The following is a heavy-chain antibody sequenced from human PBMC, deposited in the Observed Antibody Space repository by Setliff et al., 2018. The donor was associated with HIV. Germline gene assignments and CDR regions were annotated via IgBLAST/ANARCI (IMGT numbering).Heavy chain of an antibody. V-gene: IGHV4-4*09. Sequence: PSETLSLTCTVSGGSFSDYYRSWIRQPPGKGLEWIGYIYTSGSTNYNPSLRSRVTISVDTSKNQFSLKLSSVTAADTAVYYCARGLSFYDPGGFDYWGQGTLVTVS. CDR2: IYTSGST. CDR3: ARGLSFYDPGGFDY. J-gene: IGHJ4*02. D-gene: IGHD3-22*01. CDR1: GGSFSDYY.